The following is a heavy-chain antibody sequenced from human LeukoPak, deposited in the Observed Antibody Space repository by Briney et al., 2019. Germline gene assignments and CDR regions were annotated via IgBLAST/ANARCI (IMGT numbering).Heavy chain of an antibody. CDR3: ARDSSSGWSEGGLSNYFDY. CDR1: GGSISSGGYF. CDR2: FYASGST. Sequence: KPSETLSLTCTVSGGSISSGGYFWSWIRQPAGKGLEWIGRFYASGSTNYNPSLQSRVTISVDTSKNQFSLKLSSVTAADTAVYYCARDSSSGWSEGGLSNYFDYWGQGTLVTVSS. J-gene: IGHJ4*02. V-gene: IGHV4-61*02. D-gene: IGHD6-19*01.